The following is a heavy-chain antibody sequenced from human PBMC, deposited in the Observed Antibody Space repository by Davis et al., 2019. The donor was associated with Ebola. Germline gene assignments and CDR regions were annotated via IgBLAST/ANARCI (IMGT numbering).Heavy chain of an antibody. D-gene: IGHD5-18*01. CDR1: GFTFNNYE. CDR3: ASTISGQLSWYYGMDV. V-gene: IGHV3-48*03. CDR2: IGTSGSTK. Sequence: PGGSLRLSCAASGFTFNNYEMNWVRQAPGKGLEWISYIGTSGSTKHYADSVKGRFTISRDNANDAVYLHMNSLRAEDTAVYYCASTISGQLSWYYGMDVWGQGTTVTVSS. J-gene: IGHJ6*02.